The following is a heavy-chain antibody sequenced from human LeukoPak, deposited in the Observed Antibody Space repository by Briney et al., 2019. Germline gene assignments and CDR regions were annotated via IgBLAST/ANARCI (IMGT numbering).Heavy chain of an antibody. J-gene: IGHJ4*02. CDR1: GFTFRDYT. V-gene: IGHV3-49*04. CDR2: IRSKAYGGTT. Sequence: GGSLRLSCTASGFTFRDYTMSWVRQAPGKGLEWVGFIRSKAYGGTTEYAASVKGRLTISRDDSKSIAYLQMNSLKTEDTAVYYCTTTGDWGQGTLVTVSS. CDR3: TTTGD.